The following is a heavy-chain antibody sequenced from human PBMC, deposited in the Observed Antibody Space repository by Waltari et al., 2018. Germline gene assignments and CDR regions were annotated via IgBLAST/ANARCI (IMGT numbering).Heavy chain of an antibody. CDR2: ISSSSSTI. J-gene: IGHJ5*02. CDR1: GFTFSSYS. CDR3: ARDPTERLHLGELSPRFDP. Sequence: EVQLVESGGGLVQPGGSLRLSCAASGFTFSSYSMNWVRQAPGKGLEWVSYISSSSSTIYYADSVKGRFTISRDNAKNSLYLQMNSLRAEDTAVYYCARDPTERLHLGELSPRFDPWGQGTLVTVSS. D-gene: IGHD3-16*02. V-gene: IGHV3-48*01.